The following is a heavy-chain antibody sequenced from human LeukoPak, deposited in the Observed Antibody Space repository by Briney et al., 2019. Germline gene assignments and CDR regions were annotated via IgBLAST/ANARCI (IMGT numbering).Heavy chain of an antibody. CDR2: ISSSSSYI. V-gene: IGHV3-21*01. CDR3: ARDRRGLLRPGGMDV. CDR1: GFTFSSYS. J-gene: IGHJ6*02. Sequence: PGGSLRLSCAASGFTFSSYSMNWVRQAPGKGLEWVSSISSSSSYIYYADSVKGRFTISRDNAKNSLYLQMNSLRAEDTAVYYCARDRRGLLRPGGMDVWGQGTTVTVSS. D-gene: IGHD2-15*01.